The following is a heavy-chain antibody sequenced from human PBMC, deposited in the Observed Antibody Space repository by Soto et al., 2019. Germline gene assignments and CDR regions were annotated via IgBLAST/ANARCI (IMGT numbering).Heavy chain of an antibody. V-gene: IGHV3-23*01. D-gene: IGHD2-8*01. Sequence: EVQLLESGGGLVQPGGSLRLSCAASGFTFSSYAMSWVRQAPGKGLEWVSAISGSGGSTYYADSVKGLFTISRDNSKNTLYLQMDSLRAEDPAVYYCAKDSPGVFFAFDIWGQGTMVTVSS. J-gene: IGHJ3*02. CDR3: AKDSPGVFFAFDI. CDR2: ISGSGGST. CDR1: GFTFSSYA.